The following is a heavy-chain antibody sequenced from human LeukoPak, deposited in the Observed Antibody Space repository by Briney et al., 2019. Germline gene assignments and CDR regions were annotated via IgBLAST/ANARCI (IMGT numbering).Heavy chain of an antibody. Sequence: GGSLRLSCAASGFTFRIYGIHWVRQAPGKGLEWVAVISDDGRNKYYADSVKGRFTISRDNSKNTVYLQMNSLRVEDTAWYYCAKDWAGQWTIDYWGQGTLVTVSS. V-gene: IGHV3-30*18. D-gene: IGHD6-19*01. CDR2: ISDDGRNK. J-gene: IGHJ4*02. CDR3: AKDWAGQWTIDY. CDR1: GFTFRIYG.